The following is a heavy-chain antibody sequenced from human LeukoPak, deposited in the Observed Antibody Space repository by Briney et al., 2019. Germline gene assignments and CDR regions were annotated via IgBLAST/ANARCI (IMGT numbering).Heavy chain of an antibody. CDR1: GGTFSSYA. CDR3: ARGVVVVVPAAMPEGYYYYYGMDV. Sequence: SVKVSCKASGGTFSSYAISWVRQAPGQGLEWMGGIIPIFGTANYAQKFQGRVTITADESTSTAYMELSSLRSEDTAVYYCARGVVVVVPAAMPEGYYYYYGMDVWGQGTTVTVSS. CDR2: IIPIFGTA. D-gene: IGHD2-2*01. V-gene: IGHV1-69*01. J-gene: IGHJ6*02.